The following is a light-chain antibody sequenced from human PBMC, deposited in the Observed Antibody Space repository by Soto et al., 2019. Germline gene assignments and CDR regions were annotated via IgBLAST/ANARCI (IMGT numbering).Light chain of an antibody. CDR2: EVS. Sequence: QSALTQPPSASGSPGQSVTISCTGTSSDVGAYNYVSWYQQHPGKAPKLMIYEVSKRPSGVPDRFSGSKSGNTASLTVSGLQAEDEADYYCSSHAGSNPYLFGTGTKVTVL. CDR3: SSHAGSNPYL. V-gene: IGLV2-8*01. J-gene: IGLJ1*01. CDR1: SSDVGAYNY.